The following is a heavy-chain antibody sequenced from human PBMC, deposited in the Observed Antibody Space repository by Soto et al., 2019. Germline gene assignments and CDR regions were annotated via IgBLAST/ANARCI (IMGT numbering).Heavy chain of an antibody. J-gene: IGHJ6*02. Sequence: SETLSLTCAVYGGSFSGYYWSWIRQPPGKGLEWIGEINHSGSTNYNPSLKSRVTISVDTSKNQFSLKLSSVTAADTAVYYCARERGYYYGMDVWGQGTTVTVSS. V-gene: IGHV4-34*01. CDR2: INHSGST. CDR1: GGSFSGYY. CDR3: ARERGYYYGMDV.